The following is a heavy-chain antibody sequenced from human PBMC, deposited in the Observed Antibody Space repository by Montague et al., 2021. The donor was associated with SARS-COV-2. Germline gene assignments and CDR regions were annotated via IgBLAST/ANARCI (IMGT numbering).Heavy chain of an antibody. D-gene: IGHD3-9*01. V-gene: IGHV2-5*01. J-gene: IGHJ4*02. Sequence: VKPTQTLTLTCTFSGFSLSTPNVGVGWIRQPPGKALEWLALIYSNDDKRYSPSLQSRLTIPKDTSKNQVVLSLTIVDPVDTATYYCAHLIRYYDIFTGIPFDYWGQGPQVTVAS. CDR1: GFSLSTPNVG. CDR2: IYSNDDK. CDR3: AHLIRYYDIFTGIPFDY.